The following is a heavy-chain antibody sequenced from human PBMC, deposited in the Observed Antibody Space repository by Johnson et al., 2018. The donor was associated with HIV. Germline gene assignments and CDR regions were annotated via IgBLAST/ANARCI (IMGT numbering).Heavy chain of an antibody. CDR2: ITPDGSPK. V-gene: IGHV3-7*03. J-gene: IGHJ3*01. CDR1: GFTFSTHW. D-gene: IGHD6-13*01. CDR3: GRGMAAAN. Sequence: VQLVESGGGLVQPGGSLRLSCAASGFTFSTHWMSWVRQVPGKRPAWLDNITPDGSPKYYVDSVTGRFTISRDNADNSLSLQMNSLTVDDTAIYYCGRGMAAANWGQGTMVTVSS.